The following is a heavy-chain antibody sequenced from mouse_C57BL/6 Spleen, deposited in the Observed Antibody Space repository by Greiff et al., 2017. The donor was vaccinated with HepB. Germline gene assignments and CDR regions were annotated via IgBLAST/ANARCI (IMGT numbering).Heavy chain of an antibody. J-gene: IGHJ2*01. D-gene: IGHD1-1*01. CDR2: ISDGGSYT. V-gene: IGHV5-4*01. CDR3: AREGYGSSGYFDY. Sequence: EVKLVESGGGLVKPGGSLKLSCAASGFTFSSYAMSWVRQTPEKRLEWVATISDGGSYTYYPDNVKGRFTISRDNAKNNLYLQMSHLKSEDTAMYYCAREGYGSSGYFDYWGQGTTLTVSS. CDR1: GFTFSSYA.